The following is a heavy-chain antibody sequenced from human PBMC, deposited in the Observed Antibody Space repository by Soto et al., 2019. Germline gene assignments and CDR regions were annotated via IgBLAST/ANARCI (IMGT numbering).Heavy chain of an antibody. D-gene: IGHD6-6*01. Sequence: EVQLLESGGGLVQPGGSLRLSCAASGFTFSSYAMSWVRQAPGKGLEWVSAISGSGGSTYYADSVKGRFTISRDNSKNALYLQMNSLRAEDTAVYYCASRSSSAPHSYFDYWGQGTLVTVSS. CDR1: GFTFSSYA. V-gene: IGHV3-23*01. CDR3: ASRSSSAPHSYFDY. J-gene: IGHJ4*02. CDR2: ISGSGGST.